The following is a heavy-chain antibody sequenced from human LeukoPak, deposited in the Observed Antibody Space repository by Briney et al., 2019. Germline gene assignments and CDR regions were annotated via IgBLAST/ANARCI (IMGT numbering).Heavy chain of an antibody. CDR3: ARDPYDSSGYHAFDL. J-gene: IGHJ3*01. V-gene: IGHV4-59*01. Sequence: SQTLSLTCTVSGGSISSYYWSWIRQPPGKGLEWIGYIYYSGSTNYNPSLKSRVTISVDTSKNQFSLKLSSVTAADTAVYYCARDPYDSSGYHAFDLWGQGTMVTVSS. CDR2: IYYSGST. CDR1: GGSISSYY. D-gene: IGHD3-22*01.